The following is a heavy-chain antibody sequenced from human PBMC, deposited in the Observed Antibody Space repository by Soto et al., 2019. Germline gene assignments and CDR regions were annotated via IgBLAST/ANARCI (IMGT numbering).Heavy chain of an antibody. J-gene: IGHJ4*02. CDR2: IFPGDSNT. CDR3: AKRKNKVGAPFDS. Sequence: EVQLVESGGGLVQPGGSLRLSCAASGFTFSSYDMHWVRQATGKGLEWIGTIFPGDSNTIYNPSFEGQVAISVDKSASTAYLQWSSLKASDTAMYYCAKRKNKVGAPFDSWGQGTLVTVSS. D-gene: IGHD1-26*01. CDR1: GFTFSSYD. V-gene: IGHV5-51*01.